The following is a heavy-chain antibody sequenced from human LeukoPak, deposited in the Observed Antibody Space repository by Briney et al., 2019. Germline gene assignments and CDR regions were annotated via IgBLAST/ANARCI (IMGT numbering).Heavy chain of an antibody. D-gene: IGHD5-24*01. CDR2: IKQDGSKK. V-gene: IGHV3-7*04. CDR3: TRVGYIDEGIDY. J-gene: IGHJ4*02. Sequence: GGSLRLSCAASGFFFSDSAMAWVRQAPGKGLEWVANIKQDGSKKSYVDSVKGRFTISRDNAKNSLYLQMNSLRAEDTAIYYCTRVGYIDEGIDYWGQGTLVAVSS. CDR1: GFFFSDSA.